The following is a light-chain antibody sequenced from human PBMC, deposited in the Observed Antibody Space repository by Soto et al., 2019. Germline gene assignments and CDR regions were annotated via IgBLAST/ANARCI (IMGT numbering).Light chain of an antibody. CDR2: AAS. V-gene: IGKV1-39*01. Sequence: DIQMTQSPSSLSASVGDRVTITCRASQSIFNYLNWYQQKPEKAPKLLIYAASSLQSGVPSRFSGSGSGTDFTLTISSLQPADFATYYSQQSYSNPTFGQGTKLEIK. CDR3: QQSYSNPT. J-gene: IGKJ2*01. CDR1: QSIFNY.